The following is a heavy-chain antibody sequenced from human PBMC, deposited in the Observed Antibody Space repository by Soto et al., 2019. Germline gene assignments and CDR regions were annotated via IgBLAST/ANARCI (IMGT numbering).Heavy chain of an antibody. Sequence: QVQLEQSGAEVKKPGSSVKVSCKASGGTFRNSAISWVRQAPGQGLEWMGGIMPIFRTPDYAQKFEGRVTTTAYEDTSTAYMELRGLRADDTAVYFCARDNDRPQLGGNYYYILDVWGHGTTVTVSS. CDR2: IMPIFRTP. V-gene: IGHV1-69*12. D-gene: IGHD1-1*01. CDR3: ARDNDRPQLGGNYYYILDV. J-gene: IGHJ6*02. CDR1: GGTFRNSA.